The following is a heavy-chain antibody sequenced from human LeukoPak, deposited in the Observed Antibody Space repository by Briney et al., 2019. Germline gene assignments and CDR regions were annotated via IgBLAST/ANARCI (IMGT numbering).Heavy chain of an antibody. CDR1: GFTFSCCA. D-gene: IGHD2-2*01. V-gene: IGHV3-23*01. J-gene: IGHJ4*02. CDR3: AKAPTDCSSTSCYRHYFDY. CDR2: ISGSGGST. Sequence: SGGSLRLSCAASGFTFSCCALSWLRQAPGKGLEWVSAISGSGGSTYYADSVKGRFTISRDNSKNTLYLQMNSLRAEDTAVYYCAKAPTDCSSTSCYRHYFDYWGQGTLVTVSS.